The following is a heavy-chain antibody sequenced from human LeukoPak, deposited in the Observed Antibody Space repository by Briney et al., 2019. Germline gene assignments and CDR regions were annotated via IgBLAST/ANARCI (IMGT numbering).Heavy chain of an antibody. CDR1: GSTFSTYS. Sequence: GGSLRLSCAASGSTFSTYSMNWVRQAPGKGLEWVSSISSGSSFIYYADSVKGRFTISRDNAKNSLFLQMNSLRAEDTAVYYCARESSGYFYWGQGTLVTVSS. D-gene: IGHD3-22*01. CDR2: ISSGSSFI. J-gene: IGHJ4*02. CDR3: ARESSGYFY. V-gene: IGHV3-21*01.